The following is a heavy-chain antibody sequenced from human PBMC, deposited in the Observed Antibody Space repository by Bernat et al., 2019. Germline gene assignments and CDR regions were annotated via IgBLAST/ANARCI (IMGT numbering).Heavy chain of an antibody. Sequence: EVQLVESGGGLVQPGGSLKLSCAASGFTFSGSAMHWVRQASGKGLEWVGRIRSKANSYATAYAASVKGRFTISRDDSKNTAYLQMNSLKTEDTAVYYCTTFTYYYDSSGYYSAPFDYWGQGTLVTVSS. CDR3: TTFTYYYDSSGYYSAPFDY. D-gene: IGHD3-22*01. V-gene: IGHV3-73*01. CDR1: GFTFSGSA. J-gene: IGHJ4*02. CDR2: IRSKANSYAT.